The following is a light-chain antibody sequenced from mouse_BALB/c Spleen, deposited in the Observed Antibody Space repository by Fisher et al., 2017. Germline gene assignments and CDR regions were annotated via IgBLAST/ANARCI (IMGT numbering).Light chain of an antibody. V-gene: IGKV4-59*01. CDR3: QQWSSNPYT. J-gene: IGKJ2*01. Sequence: IVLTQSPALMSASPGEKVTMTCSASSSVSSSYLHWYQQKPGTSPKRWIYDTSKLASGVPARFSGSGSGTSYSLTISSMEAEDAATYYCQQWSSNPYTFGGGTKLEIK. CDR2: DTS. CDR1: SSVSS.